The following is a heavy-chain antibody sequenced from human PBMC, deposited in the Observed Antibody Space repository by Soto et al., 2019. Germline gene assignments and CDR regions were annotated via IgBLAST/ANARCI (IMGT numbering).Heavy chain of an antibody. Sequence: QVQLQESGPGLVKPSETLSLTCTVSGGSVSSGSYYWSWIRQPPGKGLEWIGYIYYSGSTNYNPSLKRRVPISVDTAKNQCSLKVSSVTAADTAVYYCARGDSGSYYYYYGMDVWGQGTTVTVSS. V-gene: IGHV4-61*01. D-gene: IGHD1-26*01. CDR2: IYYSGST. CDR1: GGSVSSGSYY. CDR3: ARGDSGSYYYYYGMDV. J-gene: IGHJ6*02.